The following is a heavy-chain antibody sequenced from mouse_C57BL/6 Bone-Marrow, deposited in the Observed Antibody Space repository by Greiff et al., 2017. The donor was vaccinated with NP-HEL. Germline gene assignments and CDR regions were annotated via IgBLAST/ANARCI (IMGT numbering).Heavy chain of an antibody. Sequence: EVQRVESGAELVRPGASVKLSCTASGFNIKDDYMHWVKQRPEQGLEWIGWIDPENGDTEYASKFQGKATITADTSSNTAYLQLSSLTSEDTAVYYCTTTPHPFYDYGVAYWGQGTLVTVSA. J-gene: IGHJ3*01. CDR3: TTTPHPFYDYGVAY. CDR1: GFNIKDDY. CDR2: IDPENGDT. V-gene: IGHV14-4*01. D-gene: IGHD2-4*01.